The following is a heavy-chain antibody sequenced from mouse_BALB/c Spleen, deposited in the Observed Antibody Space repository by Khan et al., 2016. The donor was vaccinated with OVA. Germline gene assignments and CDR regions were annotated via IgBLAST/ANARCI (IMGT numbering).Heavy chain of an antibody. CDR3: ARGGSSGPAWFTY. J-gene: IGHJ3*01. CDR1: GYSITNGYF. D-gene: IGHD3-1*01. CDR2: IRYDGNT. V-gene: IGHV3-6*02. Sequence: EVQLVESGPGLVKPSQSLSLTCSVTGYSITNGYFWNWIRQFPGNNLEWMGYIRYDGNTNYNPSLKNRISITRDTSKNQFFLNLDSVTPEDTATYYSARGGSSGPAWFTYWGQGTLVTVSA.